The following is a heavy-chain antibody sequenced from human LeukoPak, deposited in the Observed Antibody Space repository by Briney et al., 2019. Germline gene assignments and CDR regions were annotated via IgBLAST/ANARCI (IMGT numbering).Heavy chain of an antibody. V-gene: IGHV5-51*03. J-gene: IGHJ4*02. CDR1: GYSFTSYW. CDR2: IYPGDSDT. CDR3: ASLAYDSSGYRPYYFDY. D-gene: IGHD3-22*01. Sequence: GESLKISCKGSGYSFTSYWIGWVCQMPGKGLEWMGIIYPGDSDTRYSPSFQGQVTISADKSISTAYLQWSSLKASDTAMYYCASLAYDSSGYRPYYFDYWGQGTLVTVSS.